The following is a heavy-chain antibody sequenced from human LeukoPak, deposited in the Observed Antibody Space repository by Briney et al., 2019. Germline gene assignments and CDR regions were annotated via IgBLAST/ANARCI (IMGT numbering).Heavy chain of an antibody. CDR3: ARRAGAYSHPYDY. V-gene: IGHV3-53*01. D-gene: IGHD4/OR15-4a*01. CDR2: IYNDNT. CDR1: GFTFSSYW. J-gene: IGHJ4*02. Sequence: GGSLRLSCAASGFTFSSYWMSWVRQAPGKGLEWVSFIYNDNTHYSDSVKGRFTISRDNSKNTLYLQMNSLRAEDTAVYYCARRAGAYSHPYDYWGQGTLVTVSS.